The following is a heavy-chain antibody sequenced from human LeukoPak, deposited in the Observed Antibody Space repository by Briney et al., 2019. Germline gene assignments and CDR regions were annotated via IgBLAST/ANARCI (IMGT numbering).Heavy chain of an antibody. D-gene: IGHD2-15*01. CDR3: ARHGQLYCSGGSCPYYFDY. V-gene: IGHV4-39*01. CDR1: GGSISSSSYY. CDR2: IYYSGST. J-gene: IGHJ4*02. Sequence: SETLSLTCTVSGGSISSSSYYWGWIRQPPGKGLEWIGSIYYSGSTHYNPSLKSRVTISVDTSKNQFSLKLSSVTAADTAVYYCARHGQLYCSGGSCPYYFDYWGQGTLVTVSS.